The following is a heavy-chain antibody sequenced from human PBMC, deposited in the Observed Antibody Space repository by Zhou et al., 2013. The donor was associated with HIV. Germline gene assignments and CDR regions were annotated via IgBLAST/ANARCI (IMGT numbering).Heavy chain of an antibody. CDR3: ARTARVVTTHGLDYYYYMDV. CDR2: IIPILGIA. V-gene: IGHV1-69*04. Sequence: QAQLVQSGAEVKKPGSSVKVSCKASGGTFSSYAISWVRQAPGQGLEWMGRIIPILGIANYAQKFQGRVTITADKSTSTAYMELSSLRSEDTAVYYCARTARVVTTHGLDYYYYMDVWGKGTTGHRLL. J-gene: IGHJ6*03. CDR1: GGTFSSYA. D-gene: IGHD2-15*01.